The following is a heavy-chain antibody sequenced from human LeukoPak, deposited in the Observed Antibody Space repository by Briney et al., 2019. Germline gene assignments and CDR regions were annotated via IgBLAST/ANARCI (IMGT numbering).Heavy chain of an antibody. CDR3: AKEDSVRREFDY. CDR1: GFTFSSYA. V-gene: IGHV3-23*01. J-gene: IGHJ4*02. Sequence: PGGSLRLSCAASGFTFSSYAMSWVRQAPGKGLEWVSGISDSGGSTNYAASVKGRFTFSRDNSKDTLYLQMNSLRAEDTAVYYCAKEDSVRREFDYWGQGTLATVSS. CDR2: ISDSGGST.